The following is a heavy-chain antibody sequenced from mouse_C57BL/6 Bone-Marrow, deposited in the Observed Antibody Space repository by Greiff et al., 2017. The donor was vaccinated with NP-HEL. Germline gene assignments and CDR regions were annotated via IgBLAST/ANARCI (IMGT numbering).Heavy chain of an antibody. J-gene: IGHJ3*01. V-gene: IGHV1-81*01. CDR1: GYTFTSYG. CDR3: AREMFPY. CDR2: IYPRSGNT. Sequence: QVQLKQSGAELARPGASVKLSCKASGYTFTSYGISWVKQRTGQGLEWIGEIYPRSGNTYYNEKFKGKATLTADKSSSTAYMVLSSLPSEDSAVYFCAREMFPYWGQGTLVTVSA.